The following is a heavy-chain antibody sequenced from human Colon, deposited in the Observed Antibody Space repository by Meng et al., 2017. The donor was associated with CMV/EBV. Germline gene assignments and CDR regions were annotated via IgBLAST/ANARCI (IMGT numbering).Heavy chain of an antibody. CDR2: INHSVSN. CDR3: ASAGEGPPTVDY. D-gene: IGHD1-14*01. V-gene: IGHV4-34*01. J-gene: IGHJ4*02. Sequence: CAVYGGSFSGYCWSWIRQLAGEGLEWIGEINHSVSNNYNPTLKSRVTISVDTSKNQFSLKLSSVTAADTAVYYGASAGEGPPTVDYWGQGTLVTVSS. CDR1: GGSFSGYC.